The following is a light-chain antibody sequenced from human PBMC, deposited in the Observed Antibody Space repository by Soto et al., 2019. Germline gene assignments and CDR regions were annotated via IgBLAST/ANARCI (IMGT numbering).Light chain of an antibody. J-gene: IGLJ1*01. CDR1: SSDVGVYKF. V-gene: IGLV2-14*01. CDR3: ISYTSTNSYV. CDR2: EVS. Sequence: QSALTQPASVSGSPGQSITISCTGTSSDVGVYKFVSWYQQHPGKAPKLIIYEVSNRPSGVSNRFSGSRSGNTASLTISGLQAEDEADYYCISYTSTNSYVFGTGTKLTVL.